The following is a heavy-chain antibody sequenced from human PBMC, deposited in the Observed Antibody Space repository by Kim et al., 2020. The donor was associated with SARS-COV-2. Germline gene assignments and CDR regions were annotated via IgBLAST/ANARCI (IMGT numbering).Heavy chain of an antibody. CDR1: GFTFSSHS. CDR3: TRDTGERWLKNHDAFDF. Sequence: GGSLRLSCAASGFTFSSHSMNWVRRAPGKGLEWVSSISGDSNYIFDTDSAKGRFITSRDNSKNSVYLQMNSLRVEDTAVYYCTRDTGERWLKNHDAFDFWGQGTVVTVSS. D-gene: IGHD6-19*01. V-gene: IGHV3-21*01. J-gene: IGHJ3*01. CDR2: ISGDSNYI.